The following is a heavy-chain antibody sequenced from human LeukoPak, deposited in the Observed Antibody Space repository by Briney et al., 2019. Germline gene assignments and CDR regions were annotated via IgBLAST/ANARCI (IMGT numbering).Heavy chain of an antibody. J-gene: IGHJ4*02. Sequence: GGSLRLSCAASGFTFSTSWMTWVRQAPGKGLEWVVNIKQDGSEKYYVDPVKGRFTVSRDNAKNSLYLQMNSLRAEDTAVYYCARAQSGFWSGYCFDYWGQGTLVTVSS. V-gene: IGHV3-7*01. CDR2: IKQDGSEK. CDR1: GFTFSTSW. CDR3: ARAQSGFWSGYCFDY. D-gene: IGHD3-3*01.